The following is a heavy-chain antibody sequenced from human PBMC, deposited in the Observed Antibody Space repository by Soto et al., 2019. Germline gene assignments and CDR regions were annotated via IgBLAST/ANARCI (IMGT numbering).Heavy chain of an antibody. CDR2: ISYDGSNK. D-gene: IGHD3-10*01. Sequence: GGSLRLSCAASGFTFSSYGMHWVRQAPGKGLEWVAVISYDGSNKYYADSVKGRFTISRDNSKNTLYLQMNSLRAEDTAVYYCAKGGWTVRGDDDAFDIWGQGTMVTVSS. V-gene: IGHV3-30*18. J-gene: IGHJ3*02. CDR3: AKGGWTVRGDDDAFDI. CDR1: GFTFSSYG.